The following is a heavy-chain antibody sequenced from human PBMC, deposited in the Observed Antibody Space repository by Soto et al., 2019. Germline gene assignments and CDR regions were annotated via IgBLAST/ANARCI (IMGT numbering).Heavy chain of an antibody. J-gene: IGHJ4*02. CDR3: ARDGVGHTTFFGYFDY. Sequence: QVQLVESGGGVVQPGRSPRLSCAASGFTFSGLGMHWVRQAPGKGLEWVAVIRYDGSNIYYADAVKGRFTISRDNSKDTLYLQMNSLMADDTAVYYCARDGVGHTTFFGYFDYWCQGTLVTVSS. D-gene: IGHD1-26*01. V-gene: IGHV3-33*01. CDR2: IRYDGSNI. CDR1: GFTFSGLG.